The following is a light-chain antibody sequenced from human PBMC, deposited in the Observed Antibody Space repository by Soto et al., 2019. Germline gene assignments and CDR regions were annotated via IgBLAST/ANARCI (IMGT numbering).Light chain of an antibody. CDR1: QSVRTN. CDR2: YAS. CDR3: QQYGSSPWT. J-gene: IGKJ1*01. Sequence: EIVLTQSPATLSLSPGERATLSCRASQSVRTNLAWYQQRPGQAPRLLIHYASTRATDIPARFSGSGSGTNFTLAISSLESEDFAVYYCQQYGSSPWTFGQGTKVDIK. V-gene: IGKV3D-20*01.